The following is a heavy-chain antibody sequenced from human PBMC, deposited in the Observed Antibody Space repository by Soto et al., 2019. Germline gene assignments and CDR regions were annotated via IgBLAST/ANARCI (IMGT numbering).Heavy chain of an antibody. CDR2: IYYSGST. CDR1: GGSISSYY. V-gene: IGHV4-59*01. Sequence: WETLSLTCTVSGGSISSYYWSWIRQPPGKGLEWIGYIYYSGSTNYNPSLKSRVTISVDTSKNQFSLKLSSVTAADTAVYYCASTRLRYFDWLGPHAFDIWGQGTMVTVSS. J-gene: IGHJ3*02. CDR3: ASTRLRYFDWLGPHAFDI. D-gene: IGHD3-9*01.